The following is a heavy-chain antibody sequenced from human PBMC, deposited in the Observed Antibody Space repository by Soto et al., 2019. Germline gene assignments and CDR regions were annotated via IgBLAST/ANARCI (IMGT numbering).Heavy chain of an antibody. V-gene: IGHV3-33*01. CDR2: IWYDGSNK. CDR1: GFTFSSYG. J-gene: IGHJ3*02. CDR3: ARDFFYYDSSGYSEIHAFDI. Sequence: QVQLVESGGGVVQPGRSLRLSCAASGFTFSSYGMHWVRQAPGKGLEWVAVIWYDGSNKYYADSVKGRFTISRDNSKNTLYLQMNSLRAEDTAVYYCARDFFYYDSSGYSEIHAFDIWGQGTMVTVSS. D-gene: IGHD3-22*01.